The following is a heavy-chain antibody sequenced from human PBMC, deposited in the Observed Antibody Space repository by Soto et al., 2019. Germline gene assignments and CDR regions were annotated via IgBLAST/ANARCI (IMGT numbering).Heavy chain of an antibody. CDR3: AKGRGGSGSLTPRVDF. V-gene: IGHV3-23*01. J-gene: IGHJ4*02. CDR1: GYTFNKYA. CDR2: ISGGGDTT. Sequence: EVQLLESGGGLVQPGGSLRISCAASGYTFNKYAMTWVRQAPGKGLEWVSTISGGGDTTSYADSVKGRFTVYRDGSKNTLYLQMSSLRAEDTALYYCAKGRGGSGSLTPRVDFWGQGTLVTVSS. D-gene: IGHD3-10*01.